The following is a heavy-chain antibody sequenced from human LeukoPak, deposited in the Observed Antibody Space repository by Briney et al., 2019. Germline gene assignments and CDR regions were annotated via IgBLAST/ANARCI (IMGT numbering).Heavy chain of an antibody. CDR3: ARDRGTTASIVGAFDI. Sequence: PGGSLRLSCAASGFTFSIYWMSWVRQAPGKRLEWVANIKQDGSEKYYVDSVKGRFTISLDNTKNSLYLQLNSLKVEDTAVYYCARDRGTTASIVGAFDIWGQGTMVTVSS. D-gene: IGHD1-1*01. J-gene: IGHJ3*02. CDR1: GFTFSIYW. V-gene: IGHV3-7*01. CDR2: IKQDGSEK.